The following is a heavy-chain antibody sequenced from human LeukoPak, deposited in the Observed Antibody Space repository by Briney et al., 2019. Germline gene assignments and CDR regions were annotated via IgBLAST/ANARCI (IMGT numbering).Heavy chain of an antibody. CDR1: GFTFSSYS. CDR3: AKVSPDYYGSGSSAYYFDY. Sequence: GGPLRLSCAASGFTFSSYSMNWVRQAPGKGLEWGSSISSSSSYIYYADSVKGRFTISRDNSKNTLYLQMASLTAEDTVVYYCAKVSPDYYGSGSSAYYFDYWGQGTLVTVSS. V-gene: IGHV3-21*04. D-gene: IGHD3-10*01. CDR2: ISSSSSYI. J-gene: IGHJ4*02.